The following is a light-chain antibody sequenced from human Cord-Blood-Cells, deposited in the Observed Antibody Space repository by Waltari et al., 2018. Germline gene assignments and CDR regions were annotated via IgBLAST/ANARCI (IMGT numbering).Light chain of an antibody. J-gene: IGLJ1*01. CDR1: RSDVGGYNY. V-gene: IGLV2-14*01. CDR3: SSYTSSSTLV. CDR2: DVS. Sequence: QSALTQPASVSGSPGQSITISCTGTRSDVGGYNYVSWYQQHPGKAPKLMIYDVSNRPSGVSNRFSGSKSGNTASLTSSGLQAEDEADYYCSSYTSSSTLVFGTGTKVTVL.